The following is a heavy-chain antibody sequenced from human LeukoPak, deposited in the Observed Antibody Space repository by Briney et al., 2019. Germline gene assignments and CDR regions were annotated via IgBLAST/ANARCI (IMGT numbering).Heavy chain of an antibody. V-gene: IGHV4-34*01. CDR2: VNHSGST. CDR1: GGSFSGYY. J-gene: IGHJ4*02. Sequence: SETLSLTCAVYGGSFSGYYWSWIRQPPGKGLEWIGEVNHSGSTNYNPSLKSRVTISVDTSKNQFSLKLSSVTAADTAVYYCASSRGYYYDSRRLDYWGQGTLVTVSS. CDR3: ASSRGYYYDSRRLDY. D-gene: IGHD3-22*01.